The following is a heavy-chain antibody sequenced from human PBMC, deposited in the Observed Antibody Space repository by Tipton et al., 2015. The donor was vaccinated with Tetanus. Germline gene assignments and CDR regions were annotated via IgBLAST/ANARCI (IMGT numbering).Heavy chain of an antibody. CDR2: TSYDGGNK. CDR3: ARPWGSGAYYSYYMDV. D-gene: IGHD6-25*01. Sequence: SLRLSCATSGFTFRSYAMHWVRQAPGKGLEWVAVTSYDGGNKNYADSVKGRFTISRDNSKNTLYLQMNSLRAEDTAVYYCARPWGSGAYYSYYMDVWGKGTTVTVSS. J-gene: IGHJ6*03. V-gene: IGHV3-30-3*01. CDR1: GFTFRSYA.